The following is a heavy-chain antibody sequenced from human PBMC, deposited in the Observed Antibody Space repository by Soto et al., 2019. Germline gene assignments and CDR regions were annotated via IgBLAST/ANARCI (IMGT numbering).Heavy chain of an antibody. D-gene: IGHD1-7*01. CDR2: SSATGSGT. V-gene: IGHV3-23*01. Sequence: EMQLLESGGGLVQPGGSLRLSCAVSGFTFSSYGMTWVRQAPGKGLEWISFSSATGSGTYYADSVKGRFTISRDNSKNTLYLQMTSLRADETAVYYCAKDRRAGGNYGFYSDFWGQGALVIVSS. CDR1: GFTFSSYG. CDR3: AKDRRAGGNYGFYSDF. J-gene: IGHJ4*02.